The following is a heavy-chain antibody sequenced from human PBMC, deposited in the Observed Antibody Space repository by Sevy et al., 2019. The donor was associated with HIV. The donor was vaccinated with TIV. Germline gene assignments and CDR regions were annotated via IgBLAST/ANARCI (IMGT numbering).Heavy chain of an antibody. Sequence: GGSLRLSCIGSGFSFSYYGIHWVRQSPGKGLDWVALISHDGINEYYADSVKGRFTISRDNSKNTVYLEMNSLRNEDXAIYFCANAYSGSYSHSYLYALDVWGQGTTVTVSS. CDR1: GFSFSYYG. J-gene: IGHJ6*02. CDR2: ISHDGINE. V-gene: IGHV3-30*18. D-gene: IGHD1-26*01. CDR3: ANAYSGSYSHSYLYALDV.